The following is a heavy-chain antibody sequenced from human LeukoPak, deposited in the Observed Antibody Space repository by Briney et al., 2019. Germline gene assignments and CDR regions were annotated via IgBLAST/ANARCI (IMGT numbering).Heavy chain of an antibody. CDR3: ARVDPYYDSSGYDEK. CDR1: GYTFTGYY. Sequence: RASVKVSCKASGYTFTGYYMHWVRQAPGQGPEWMGWINPNSGGTNYAQKFQGRVTMTRDTSISTAYMELSRLRSDDTAVYYCARVDPYYDSSGYDEKWGQGTLVTVSS. CDR2: INPNSGGT. V-gene: IGHV1-2*02. D-gene: IGHD3-22*01. J-gene: IGHJ4*02.